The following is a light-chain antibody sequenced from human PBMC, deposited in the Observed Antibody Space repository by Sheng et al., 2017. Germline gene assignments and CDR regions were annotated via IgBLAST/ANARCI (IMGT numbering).Light chain of an antibody. V-gene: IGLV2-14*03. Sequence: QSSLTQPASVSGSPGQSITISCTGTSSDVGGYNYVCWYQQHPGKAPKLMIYDVSNRPSGVSNRFSGSKSGNTASLTISGLQTEDEADYYCTSYTTGSTLVFGGGTKVTVL. CDR2: DVS. CDR3: TSYTTGSTLV. J-gene: IGLJ2*01. CDR1: SSDVGGYNY.